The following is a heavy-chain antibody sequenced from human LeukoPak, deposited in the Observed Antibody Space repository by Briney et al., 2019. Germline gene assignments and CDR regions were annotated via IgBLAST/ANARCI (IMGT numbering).Heavy chain of an antibody. CDR3: ARENLLWFGEGTDAFDI. D-gene: IGHD3-10*01. J-gene: IGHJ3*02. V-gene: IGHV3-7*01. CDR1: GFTFSSYW. Sequence: GGSLRLSCAASGFTFSSYWMSWVRQAPGKGLEWVANIKQDGSEKYYVDSVKGRFTISRDNAKNSLYLQMNSLRAEDTAVYYCARENLLWFGEGTDAFDIWGQGTMVTVPS. CDR2: IKQDGSEK.